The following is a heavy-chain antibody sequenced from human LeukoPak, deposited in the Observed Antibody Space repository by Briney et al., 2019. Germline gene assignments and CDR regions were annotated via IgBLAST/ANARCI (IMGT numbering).Heavy chain of an antibody. CDR1: GFTFTNYA. CDR3: AKDLLPGYSSSLGAFDI. J-gene: IGHJ3*02. CDR2: ISASGGTT. Sequence: GRSLRLSCAASGFTFTNYAMSWVRQAPGEGLEWVSVISASGGTTYSADSVKGRFTVSRDKSKNTLYLQMNSLRAEDTAVYYCAKDLLPGYSSSLGAFDIWGQGTMVTVSS. D-gene: IGHD6-13*01. V-gene: IGHV3-23*01.